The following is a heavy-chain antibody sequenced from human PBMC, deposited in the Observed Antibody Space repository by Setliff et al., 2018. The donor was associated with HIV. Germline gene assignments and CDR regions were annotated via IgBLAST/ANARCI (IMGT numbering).Heavy chain of an antibody. CDR2: ISVYNGNT. Sequence: ASVKVSCKASGYSFSSYGVSWVRQAPGQGLEWMGWISVYNGNTKYAQKFQGRVTMTTDTSTTTAYMELRSLTSDDTAKYYCTRGNGPNVVVAAPFDYWGQGTQVTVSS. CDR3: TRGNGPNVVVAAPFDY. J-gene: IGHJ4*02. CDR1: GYSFSSYG. V-gene: IGHV1-18*01. D-gene: IGHD2-15*01.